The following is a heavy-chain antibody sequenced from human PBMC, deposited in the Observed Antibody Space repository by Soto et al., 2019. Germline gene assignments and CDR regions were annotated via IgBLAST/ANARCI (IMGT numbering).Heavy chain of an antibody. V-gene: IGHV3-23*01. J-gene: IGHJ4*02. D-gene: IGHD5-12*01. CDR1: GFTFSSYA. CDR3: AKSPRFRGYEYYFDY. Sequence: GGSLRLSCAASGFTFSSYAMSWVRQAPGKGLEWVSAISGSGGSTYYADSVKGRFTISRDNSKNTPYLQMNSLRAEDTTVYYWAKSPRFRGYEYYFDYGGQGTLVTVSS. CDR2: ISGSGGST.